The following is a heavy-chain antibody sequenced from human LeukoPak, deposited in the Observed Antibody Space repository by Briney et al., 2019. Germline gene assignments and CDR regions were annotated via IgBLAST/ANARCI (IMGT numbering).Heavy chain of an antibody. V-gene: IGHV3-21*01. CDR3: ASYDSSGYPSQGPPEYFQH. CDR2: ISSSSSYI. D-gene: IGHD3-22*01. CDR1: GFTFSSYS. J-gene: IGHJ1*01. Sequence: GGSLRLSCAASGFTFSSYSMNWVRQAPGKGLEWVSSISSSSSYIYYADSVKGRFTISRDNAKNSLYLQMNSLRAEDTAVYYCASYDSSGYPSQGPPEYFQHWGQGTLVTVSS.